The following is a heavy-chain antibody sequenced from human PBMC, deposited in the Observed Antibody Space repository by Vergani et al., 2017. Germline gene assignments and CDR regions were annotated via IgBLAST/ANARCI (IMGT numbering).Heavy chain of an antibody. CDR2: IYHSGST. CDR3: ARRDYDILTGYWDAFDI. CDR1: GYSISSGYY. J-gene: IGHJ3*02. Sequence: QVQLQESGPGLVKPSETLSLTCAVSGYSISSGYYWGWIRQPPGKGLEWFGSIYHSGSTYYNPSLKSRVTISVDTSKNQFSLKLSSVTAADTAVYYCARRDYDILTGYWDAFDIWGQGTMVTVSS. D-gene: IGHD3-9*01. V-gene: IGHV4-38-2*01.